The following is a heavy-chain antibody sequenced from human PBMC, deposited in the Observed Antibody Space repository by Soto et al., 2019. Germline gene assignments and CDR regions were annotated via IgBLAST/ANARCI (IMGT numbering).Heavy chain of an antibody. D-gene: IGHD3-9*01. Sequence: GGSLRLSCAASGFTFSSYEMNWVRQAPGKGLEWVSYISSSGITIYYADSVKGRFTISRDNAKNSLYLQMNSLRAEDTAVYYCARDSFYYDILTGHYSPVAFDMWGQGTMVTV. V-gene: IGHV3-48*03. J-gene: IGHJ3*02. CDR2: ISSSGITI. CDR3: ARDSFYYDILTGHYSPVAFDM. CDR1: GFTFSSYE.